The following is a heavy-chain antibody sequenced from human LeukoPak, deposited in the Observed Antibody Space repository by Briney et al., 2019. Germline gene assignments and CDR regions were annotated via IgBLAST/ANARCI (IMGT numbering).Heavy chain of an antibody. D-gene: IGHD2-2*01. Sequence: ASVKVSCKASGYTFTGYYMHWVRQAPGQGLEWMGWINPNSGGTNYAQKFQGWVTMTRDTSIGTAYMELSRLRSDDTAVYYCARERRAGYCSSTSCHPTFDPWGQGTLVTVSS. CDR3: ARERRAGYCSSTSCHPTFDP. V-gene: IGHV1-2*04. CDR1: GYTFTGYY. CDR2: INPNSGGT. J-gene: IGHJ5*02.